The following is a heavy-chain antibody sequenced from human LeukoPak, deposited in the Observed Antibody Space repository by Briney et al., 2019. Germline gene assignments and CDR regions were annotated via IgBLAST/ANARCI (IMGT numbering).Heavy chain of an antibody. CDR2: INHSGST. J-gene: IGHJ6*02. CDR1: GGSFSGYY. CDR3: ARRPRITIFGVLSDYYYYYGMDV. V-gene: IGHV4-34*01. Sequence: SETLSLTCAVYGGSFSGYYWSWIRQPPGKGLEWIGEINHSGSTNYNPSLKSRVTISVDTSKNQFSLKLSSVTAADTAVYYCARRPRITIFGVLSDYYYYYGMDVWGQGTTVTVSS. D-gene: IGHD3-3*01.